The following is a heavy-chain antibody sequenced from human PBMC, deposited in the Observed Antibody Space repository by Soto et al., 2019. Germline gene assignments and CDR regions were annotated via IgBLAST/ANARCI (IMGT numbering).Heavy chain of an antibody. Sequence: ASVKVSCKTSGYTFSVYGISWFRQAPGQGLEWMGWISPYNGKTNYIQEFQDRVTITTDTSSTTAYMDLRTLKSDDTAIYFCARANYGDTKIYSFDHWGQGTLVAVSS. CDR3: ARANYGDTKIYSFDH. D-gene: IGHD4-17*01. CDR1: GYTFSVYG. CDR2: ISPYNGKT. J-gene: IGHJ4*02. V-gene: IGHV1-18*01.